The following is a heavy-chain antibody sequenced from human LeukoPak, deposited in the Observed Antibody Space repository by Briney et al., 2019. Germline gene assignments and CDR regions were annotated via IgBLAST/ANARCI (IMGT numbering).Heavy chain of an antibody. Sequence: SETLSLTCTVSGGSISSSSYYWGWIRQPPGKGLEWIGSIYYSGSTYYNPSLKSRVTISVDTSKNQFSLKLSSVTAADTAVYYCARHVSDSSGYYSRVESWAELGPFDYWGQGTLVTVSS. CDR2: IYYSGST. CDR1: GGSISSSSYY. J-gene: IGHJ4*02. CDR3: ARHVSDSSGYYSRVESWAELGPFDY. D-gene: IGHD3-22*01. V-gene: IGHV4-39*07.